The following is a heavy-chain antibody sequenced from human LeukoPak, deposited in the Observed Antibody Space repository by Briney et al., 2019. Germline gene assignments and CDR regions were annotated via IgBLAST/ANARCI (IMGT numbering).Heavy chain of an antibody. D-gene: IGHD3-10*01. CDR3: ARERPLGVRGVRLYYFDY. CDR2: IIPILGIA. V-gene: IGHV1-69*04. CDR1: GGTFSSYA. Sequence: SVKVSCKASGGTFSSYAISWVRQAPGQGLEWMGRIIPILGIANYAQKFQGRVTITADKSTSTAYMELSSLRSEDTAVCYCARERPLGVRGVRLYYFDYWGQGTLVTVSS. J-gene: IGHJ4*02.